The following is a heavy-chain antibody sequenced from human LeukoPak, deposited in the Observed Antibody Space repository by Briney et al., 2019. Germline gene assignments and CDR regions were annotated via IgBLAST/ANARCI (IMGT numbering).Heavy chain of an antibody. D-gene: IGHD3-22*01. CDR1: GYTFTGYY. CDR3: ARIGNYYDSSGYYSPLFDY. CDR2: INTNSGGT. Sequence: ASVTVSCKASGYTFTGYYMHWVRQAPAQGLEWMGWINTNSGGTNYAKKFQGRVTMTRDTSISTAYMELSRLRSDDTAVYYCARIGNYYDSSGYYSPLFDYWGQGTLVTVSS. J-gene: IGHJ4*02. V-gene: IGHV1-2*02.